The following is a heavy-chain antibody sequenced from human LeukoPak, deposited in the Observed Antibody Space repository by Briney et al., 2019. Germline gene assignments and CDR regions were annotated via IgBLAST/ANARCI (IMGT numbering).Heavy chain of an antibody. D-gene: IGHD4-17*01. Sequence: SETLSLTCTVSGGSISNNNYYWAWIRQPPGKGLECIGSIYYSGSPYYNPSLKSRVTISVDTSKNQFSLKLSSVTAADTAVYYCASTQAGDYPIKFFDYWGQGTLVTVSS. CDR3: ASTQAGDYPIKFFDY. V-gene: IGHV4-39*01. J-gene: IGHJ4*02. CDR1: GGSISNNNYY. CDR2: IYYSGSP.